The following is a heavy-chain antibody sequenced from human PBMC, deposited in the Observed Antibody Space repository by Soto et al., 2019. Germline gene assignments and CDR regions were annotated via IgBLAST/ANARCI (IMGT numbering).Heavy chain of an antibody. CDR3: ARSEPFLNYYDSSGYYYFDY. CDR1: GFTFSSYS. V-gene: IGHV3-48*02. Sequence: GGSLRLSCAASGFTFSSYSMNWVRQAPGKGLEWVSYISSSSSTIYYADSVKGRFTISRDNAKNSLYLQMNSLRDEDTAVYYCARSEPFLNYYDSSGYYYFDYWGQGTLVTVSS. J-gene: IGHJ4*02. D-gene: IGHD3-22*01. CDR2: ISSSSSTI.